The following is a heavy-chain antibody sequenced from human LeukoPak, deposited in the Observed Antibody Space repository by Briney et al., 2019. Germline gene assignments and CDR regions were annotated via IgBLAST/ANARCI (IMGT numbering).Heavy chain of an antibody. CDR3: AKGGVRDDYGDFLDY. V-gene: IGHV3-23*01. CDR2: ISGSGGST. J-gene: IGHJ4*02. Sequence: GGSLRLSCAAPGFTFSSYAMSWVRQAPGKGLEWVSAISGSGGSTYYADSVKGRFTISRDNSKNTLYLQMNSLRAEDTAVYYCAKGGVRDDYGDFLDYWGQGTLVTVSS. CDR1: GFTFSSYA. D-gene: IGHD4-17*01.